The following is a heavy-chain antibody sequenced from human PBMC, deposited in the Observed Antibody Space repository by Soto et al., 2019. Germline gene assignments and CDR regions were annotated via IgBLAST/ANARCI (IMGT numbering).Heavy chain of an antibody. CDR1: GYTFTGYA. CDR3: ARAVAVAADFDY. V-gene: IGHV1-3*05. D-gene: IGHD6-19*01. Sequence: QVQLVQSGAEEKKPGASVKVSCKASGYTFTGYAMHWVRQAPGQRLEWMGWINAGNGNTKYSQKFQGRVTITRDTSASTAYMDLSRLRSEDTAVYYCARAVAVAADFDYWGQGTLVTVSS. J-gene: IGHJ4*02. CDR2: INAGNGNT.